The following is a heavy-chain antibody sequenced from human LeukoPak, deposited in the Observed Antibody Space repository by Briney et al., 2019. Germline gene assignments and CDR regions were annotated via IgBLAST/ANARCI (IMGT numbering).Heavy chain of an antibody. CDR2: IYHSGST. J-gene: IGHJ4*02. Sequence: PSGTLSLTCAVSGGSISSSNWWSWVRQPPGKGLEWIGEIYHSGSTNYNPSLKSRVTISVDKSKNQFSLKLSSVTAADTAVYYCARVGYCSSTSCLDYWGQGTLVTVSS. D-gene: IGHD2-2*03. CDR3: ARVGYCSSTSCLDY. CDR1: GGSISSSNW. V-gene: IGHV4-4*02.